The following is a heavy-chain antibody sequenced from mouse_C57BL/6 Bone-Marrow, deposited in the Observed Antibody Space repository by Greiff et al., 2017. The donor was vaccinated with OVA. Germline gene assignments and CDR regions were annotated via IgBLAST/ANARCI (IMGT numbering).Heavy chain of an antibody. D-gene: IGHD1-1*01. CDR2: INPNNGGT. CDR1: GYTFTDYN. V-gene: IGHV1-22*01. Sequence: EVQLQQSGPELVKPGASVKMSCKASGYTFTDYNMHWVKQSHGKSLEWIGYINPNNGGTSYNQKFKGKATLTVTKSSSTAYMELRSLTSEDSAVYYCARCGDYYGSSYWYFDVWGTGTTVTVSS. CDR3: ARCGDYYGSSYWYFDV. J-gene: IGHJ1*03.